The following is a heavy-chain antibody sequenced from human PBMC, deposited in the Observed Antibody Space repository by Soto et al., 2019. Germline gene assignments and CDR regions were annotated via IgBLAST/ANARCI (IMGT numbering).Heavy chain of an antibody. D-gene: IGHD2-21*02. CDR1: GFTFSSYG. CDR2: ISYDGSNK. Sequence: LRLSCAASGFTFSSYGMHWVRQAPGKGLEWVAVISYDGSNKYYADSVKGRFTISRDNSKNTLYLQMNSLRAEDTAVYYCANLIGCGGDCDPYYYGMDVWGQGTTVTVSS. V-gene: IGHV3-30*18. J-gene: IGHJ6*02. CDR3: ANLIGCGGDCDPYYYGMDV.